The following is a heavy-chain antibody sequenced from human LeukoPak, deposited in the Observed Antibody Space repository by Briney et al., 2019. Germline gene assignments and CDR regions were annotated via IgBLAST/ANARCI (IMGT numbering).Heavy chain of an antibody. J-gene: IGHJ4*02. CDR3: ARGMYSSSWYQANLVGY. V-gene: IGHV1-8*01. Sequence: ASVKVSCKASGYTFTSYDINWVRQATGQGLEWMGWINPNRGNTGYAQKLQGRVTITRNTSISTAYMKLSSLRSEDTAVYDCARGMYSSSWYQANLVGYWGQGTLVTVSS. CDR2: INPNRGNT. D-gene: IGHD6-13*01. CDR1: GYTFTSYD.